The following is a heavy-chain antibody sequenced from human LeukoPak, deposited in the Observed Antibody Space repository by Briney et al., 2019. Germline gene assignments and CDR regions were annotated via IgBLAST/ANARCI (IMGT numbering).Heavy chain of an antibody. Sequence: SVKVSCKASGGTFSNYAITWVRQAPGQGLEWMGGIIRIFGTRNYVQRFQGRVTITADKSTTTAYMELSSLRSDDTAVYYCARGMVRGVIGGGAFDIWGQGTMVTVSS. CDR1: GGTFSNYA. CDR2: IIRIFGTR. D-gene: IGHD3-10*01. V-gene: IGHV1-69*06. CDR3: ARGMVRGVIGGGAFDI. J-gene: IGHJ3*02.